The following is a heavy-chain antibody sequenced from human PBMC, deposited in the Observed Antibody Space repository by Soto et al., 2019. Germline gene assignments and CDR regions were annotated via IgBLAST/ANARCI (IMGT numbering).Heavy chain of an antibody. D-gene: IGHD6-19*01. Sequence: QPQLQESGPGLVKPSETLSLTCTLSGDSISSSSDYWGWIRQPPGKGLEWIGNVYLSGSTYYNPSLKDRVTISVDTSKNQFSLKLTSVTAADTALYYCARRVAVDHYYFDYWGQGTLVTVSS. CDR1: GDSISSSSDY. CDR2: VYLSGST. CDR3: ARRVAVDHYYFDY. V-gene: IGHV4-39*01. J-gene: IGHJ4*02.